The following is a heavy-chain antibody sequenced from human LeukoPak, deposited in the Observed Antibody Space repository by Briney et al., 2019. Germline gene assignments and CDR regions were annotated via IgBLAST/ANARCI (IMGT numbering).Heavy chain of an antibody. V-gene: IGHV3-23*01. D-gene: IGHD2-2*01. Sequence: QTGGSLRLSCGASGFTFSSYAMSWVRQAPGKGLEWVSAISGSGGSTYYADSVKGRFTISRDNSKNTLHLQMNSLRAEDTAVYYCAKDDRRYCSSTSCLDSFDLWGQGTLVTVSS. J-gene: IGHJ5*02. CDR2: ISGSGGST. CDR1: GFTFSSYA. CDR3: AKDDRRYCSSTSCLDSFDL.